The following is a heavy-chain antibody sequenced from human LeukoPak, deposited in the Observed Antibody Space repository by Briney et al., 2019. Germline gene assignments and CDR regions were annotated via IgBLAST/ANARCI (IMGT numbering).Heavy chain of an antibody. J-gene: IGHJ4*02. CDR2: ISNSGSTI. CDR3: ARDTSRRDVWGSYRYTRFDY. Sequence: GGSLRLSCAASGFTFSDYYMSWIRQAPGKGLEWVSYISNSGSTIYYADSVKGRFTISRDNAKNSLYLQMNSLRAEDTAVYYCARDTSRRDVWGSYRYTRFDYWGQGTLVTVSS. CDR1: GFTFSDYY. D-gene: IGHD3-16*02. V-gene: IGHV3-11*01.